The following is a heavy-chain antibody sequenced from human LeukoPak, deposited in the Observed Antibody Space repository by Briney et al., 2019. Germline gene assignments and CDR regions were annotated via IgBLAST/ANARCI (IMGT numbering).Heavy chain of an antibody. V-gene: IGHV4-34*01. Sequence: SETLSLTCAVYGGSFSGYYWSWIRQPPGKGLEWIGEINHSGSTNYNPSLKSRVTISVDTSKNQFSLKLSSVTAADTAVYYCARSRGGSRGQAYYWGQGTLVTVSS. CDR2: INHSGST. J-gene: IGHJ4*02. D-gene: IGHD2-15*01. CDR3: ARSRGGSRGQAYY. CDR1: GGSFSGYY.